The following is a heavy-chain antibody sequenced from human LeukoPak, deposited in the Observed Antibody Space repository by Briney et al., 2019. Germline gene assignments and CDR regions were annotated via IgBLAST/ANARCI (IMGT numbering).Heavy chain of an antibody. V-gene: IGHV4-39*07. J-gene: IGHJ4*02. CDR2: IYYSGST. Sequence: SETLSLTCTVSGGSISSSRYYWGWIRQPPGKGLEWIGTIYYSGSTYYNPSLKGRVTISVDTSKNQFSLKLSSVTAADTAVYYCARDAGGDYSSSSDYWGQGTLVTVSS. D-gene: IGHD6-6*01. CDR1: GGSISSSRYY. CDR3: ARDAGGDYSSSSDY.